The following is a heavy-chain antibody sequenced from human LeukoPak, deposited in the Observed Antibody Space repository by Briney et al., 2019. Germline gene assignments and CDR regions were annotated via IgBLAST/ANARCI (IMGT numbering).Heavy chain of an antibody. CDR3: ARGRGGRWLQSRNWFDP. V-gene: IGHV1-18*01. CDR1: GYTFTSYG. CDR2: ISAYNGNT. Sequence: ASVTVSCKASGYTFTSYGISWVRQAPGQGLEWMGWISAYNGNTNYAQKLQGRVTMTTDTSTSTAYMELRSLRSDDTAVYYCARGRGGRWLQSRNWFDPWGQGTLVTVSS. J-gene: IGHJ5*02. D-gene: IGHD5-24*01.